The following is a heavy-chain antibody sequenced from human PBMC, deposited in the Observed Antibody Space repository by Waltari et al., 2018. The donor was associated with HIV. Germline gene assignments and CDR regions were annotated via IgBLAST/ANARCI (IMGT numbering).Heavy chain of an antibody. CDR1: GYVFIRYD. D-gene: IGHD4-17*01. V-gene: IGHV1-8*01. CDR2: RNPNSGNT. J-gene: IGHJ4*02. Sequence: QVQLVQSGAEVKKPGASVKVSCTASGYVFIRYDINWVRQAPGQGLEWMGWRNPNSGNTGSAQKLQGRRTMTWNISTNTAYMELSSLSSEDTAVYYCARGPTTLVKYHDFWGQGSLVTVSS. CDR3: ARGPTTLVKYHDF.